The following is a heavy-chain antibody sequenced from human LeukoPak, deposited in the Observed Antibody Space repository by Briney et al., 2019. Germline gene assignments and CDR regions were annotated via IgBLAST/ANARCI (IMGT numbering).Heavy chain of an antibody. CDR3: ARGVVDIVATMSPFDP. D-gene: IGHD5-12*01. V-gene: IGHV4-4*02. Sequence: GSLRLSCAVSGGSISSSNWWSWVRQPPGKGLEWIGEIYHSGSTNYNPSLKSRVTISVDKSKNQFSLKLSSVTAADTAVYYCARGVVDIVATMSPFDPWGRGTLVTVSS. CDR1: GGSISSSNW. J-gene: IGHJ5*02. CDR2: IYHSGST.